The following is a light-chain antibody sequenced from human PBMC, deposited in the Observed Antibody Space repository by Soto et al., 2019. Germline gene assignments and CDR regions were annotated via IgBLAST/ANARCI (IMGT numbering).Light chain of an antibody. Sequence: ILMTQFPATLSESPGERITLPCRAGQGVTTNFAWYQQKSGQSPRLLIYDVSIRATGVPARFSGTGSETDFTLTISALRSEDSAVYFCQQYNNWPFSFGQGTDWRL. CDR3: QQYNNWPFS. V-gene: IGKV3-15*01. CDR1: QGVTTN. CDR2: DVS. J-gene: IGKJ5*01.